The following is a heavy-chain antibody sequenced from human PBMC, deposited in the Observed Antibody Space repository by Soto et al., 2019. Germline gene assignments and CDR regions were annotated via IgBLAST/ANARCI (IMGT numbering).Heavy chain of an antibody. D-gene: IGHD6-13*01. Sequence: PGESLKISCKGSGYSFTSYWISWVRQMPGKGLEWMGRIDPSDSYTNYSPSFQGHVTISADKSISTAYLQWSSLKASDTAMYYCARQGAIAAAGRGSDYYYYGMDVWGQGTTVTVSS. CDR1: GYSFTSYW. J-gene: IGHJ6*02. CDR3: ARQGAIAAAGRGSDYYYYGMDV. V-gene: IGHV5-10-1*01. CDR2: IDPSDSYT.